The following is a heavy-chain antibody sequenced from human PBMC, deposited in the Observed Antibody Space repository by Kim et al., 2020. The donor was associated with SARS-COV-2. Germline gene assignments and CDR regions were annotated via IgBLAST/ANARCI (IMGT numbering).Heavy chain of an antibody. CDR2: INTNTGNP. V-gene: IGHV7-4-1*02. CDR1: GYTFTSSA. CDR3: ASPSAVAGEGYFYYGMDV. D-gene: IGHD6-19*01. J-gene: IGHJ6*02. Sequence: ASVKVSCKASGYTFTSSAINWVRQAPGQGLEWRGWINTNTGNPTYAQDFTGRFVFSLDTSVSTAYLQISSLKAEDTAVYYCASPSAVAGEGYFYYGMDVWGQGTTITVSS.